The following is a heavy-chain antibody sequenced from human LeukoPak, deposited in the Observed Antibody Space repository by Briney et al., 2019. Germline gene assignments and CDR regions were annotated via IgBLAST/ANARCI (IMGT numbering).Heavy chain of an antibody. D-gene: IGHD3-9*01. CDR1: GGTFSSYA. Sequence: SVKVSCKASGGTFSSYAISWVRQAPGQGLEWMGGIIPIFGTANYAQNFQGRVTITTDESTSTAYMELSSLRSEDTAVYYCARVMENDILTGYSSWFDPWGQGTLVTVSS. CDR3: ARVMENDILTGYSSWFDP. V-gene: IGHV1-69*05. J-gene: IGHJ5*02. CDR2: IIPIFGTA.